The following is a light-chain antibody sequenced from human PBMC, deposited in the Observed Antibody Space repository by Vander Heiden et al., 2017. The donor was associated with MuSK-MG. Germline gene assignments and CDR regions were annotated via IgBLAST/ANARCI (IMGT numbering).Light chain of an antibody. Sequence: EIVLTQSPATLSLSPGERATLSCGASQGVSSYLAWYQQKPGQAPRLLIYDASNRATGIPSRFSGSGNGTDFTLTISSREPEDFAVYYCQQRSNWHPITFGQGTLLEIE. CDR2: DAS. CDR3: QQRSNWHPIT. V-gene: IGKV3D-11*01. J-gene: IGKJ5*01. CDR1: QGVSSY.